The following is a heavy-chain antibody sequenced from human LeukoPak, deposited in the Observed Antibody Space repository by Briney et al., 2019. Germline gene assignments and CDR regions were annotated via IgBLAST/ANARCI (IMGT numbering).Heavy chain of an antibody. D-gene: IGHD6-13*01. Sequence: GASVKVSCKASGYTFTNYGLSWVRQAHGQGLEWMGWISGYNGNTNYAQKLQGRVTMTTDTSTSTAYLEVRSLRSDDTAVYYCAREAGSSWGLDYWGQGTLVTVSS. CDR3: AREAGSSWGLDY. CDR1: GYTFTNYG. J-gene: IGHJ4*02. CDR2: ISGYNGNT. V-gene: IGHV1-18*01.